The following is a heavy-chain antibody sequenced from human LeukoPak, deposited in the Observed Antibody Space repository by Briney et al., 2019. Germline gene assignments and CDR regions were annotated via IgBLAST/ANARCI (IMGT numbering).Heavy chain of an antibody. CDR3: ARDQVVTENYYGMDV. CDR1: GGSISSGGYS. CDR2: IYHSGSA. Sequence: SETLSLTCAVSGGSISSGGYSWSWIRQPPGKGLEWIGYIYHSGSAYYNPSLKSRLTISVDTSKNQFYLKLSSVTAADTAVYYCARDQVVTENYYGMDVWGQGTTVTVSS. J-gene: IGHJ6*02. D-gene: IGHD2-21*02. V-gene: IGHV4-30-2*05.